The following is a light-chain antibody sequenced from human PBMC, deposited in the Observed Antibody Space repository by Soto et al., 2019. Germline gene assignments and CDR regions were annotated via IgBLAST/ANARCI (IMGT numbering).Light chain of an antibody. CDR1: QNISTTD. CDR2: GTS. V-gene: IGKV3-20*01. J-gene: IGKJ1*01. CDR3: QHYGTPPTWT. Sequence: EIVLTQSPGTLSLSPGESCALSCRARQNISTTDLTCYQQKPGQAPRVLIYGTSTRAPGIPHRLSGSGSGTDFTLPITSLEPEDYAVYYCQHYGTPPTWTFGPGTKVDIK.